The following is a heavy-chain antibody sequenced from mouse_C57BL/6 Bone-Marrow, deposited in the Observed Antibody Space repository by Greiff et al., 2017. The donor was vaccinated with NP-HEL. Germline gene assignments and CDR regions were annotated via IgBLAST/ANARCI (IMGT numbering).Heavy chain of an antibody. CDR2: IHPSDSDT. V-gene: IGHV1-74*01. Sequence: QVQLQQSGAELVKPGASVKVSCKASGYTFTSYWMHWVKQRPGQGLEWIGRIHPSDSDTNYNQKFKGKATLTVDKSSSTAYMQLSSLTSEDSAVYDCAMASLRWGFAYWGQGTLVTVSA. CDR1: GYTFTSYW. J-gene: IGHJ3*01. CDR3: AMASLRWGFAY. D-gene: IGHD6-1*01.